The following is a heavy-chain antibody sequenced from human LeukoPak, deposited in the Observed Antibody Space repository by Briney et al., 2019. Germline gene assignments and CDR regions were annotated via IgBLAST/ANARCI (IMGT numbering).Heavy chain of an antibody. CDR2: IHYSGTT. D-gene: IGHD3-10*01. J-gene: IGHJ6*03. CDR1: GGSINSHY. CDR3: ARRNKVLRGTVYIDV. V-gene: IGHV4-59*11. Sequence: SETLSLSCTVSGGSINSHYWSWIRQPPGKGLEWIGYIHYSGTTNYNPSLKSRVTISVDTPKSQFSLKLSSVTAADTALYFCARRNKVLRGTVYIDVWGKGTTLTVFS.